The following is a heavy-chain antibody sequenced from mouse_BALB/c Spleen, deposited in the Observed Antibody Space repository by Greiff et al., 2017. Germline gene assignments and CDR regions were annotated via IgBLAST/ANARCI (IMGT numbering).Heavy chain of an antibody. CDR3: ARGDRYEDDAMDY. CDR1: GFTFSSYA. Sequence: EVQRVESGGGLVKPGGSLKLSCAASGFTFSSYAMSWVRQTPEKRLEWVASISSGGSTYYPDSVKGRFTISRDNARNILYLQMSSLRSEDTAMYYCARGDRYEDDAMDYWGQGTSVTVSS. V-gene: IGHV5-6-5*01. J-gene: IGHJ4*01. D-gene: IGHD2-14*01. CDR2: ISSGGST.